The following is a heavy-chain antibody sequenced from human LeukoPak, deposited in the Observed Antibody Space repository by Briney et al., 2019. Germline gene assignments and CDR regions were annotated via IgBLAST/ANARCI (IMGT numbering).Heavy chain of an antibody. CDR3: ARDRRGGSYAGGYYYYYYMDV. V-gene: IGHV3-48*01. J-gene: IGHJ6*03. D-gene: IGHD1-26*01. CDR2: IDSSSSPI. CDR1: GFSFSSYS. Sequence: PGGSLRLSCAASGFSFSSYSMNWVRQAPGKGLEWVSYIDSSSSPIYYADSVKGRFTISRDNAKKSLYLQMNSLRAEDTAVYYCARDRRGGSYAGGYYYYYYMDVWGKGTTVTVSS.